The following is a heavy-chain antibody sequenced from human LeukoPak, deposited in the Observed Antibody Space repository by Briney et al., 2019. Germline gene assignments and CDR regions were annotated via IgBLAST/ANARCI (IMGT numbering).Heavy chain of an antibody. D-gene: IGHD1-26*01. V-gene: IGHV4-39*07. CDR2: TYYSGST. CDR3: ARDGRPVGATTYWARALGAYYFDY. CDR1: GGSISSSSYY. Sequence: PSETLSLTCTVSGGSISSSSYYWGWIRQPPGKGLEWIGSTYYSGSTYYNPSLKSRVTISVDTSKNQFSLKLSSVTAADTAVYYCARDGRPVGATTYWARALGAYYFDYWGQGTLVTVSS. J-gene: IGHJ4*02.